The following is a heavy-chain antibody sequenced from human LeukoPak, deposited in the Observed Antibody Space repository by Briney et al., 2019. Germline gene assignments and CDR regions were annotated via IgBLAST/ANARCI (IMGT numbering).Heavy chain of an antibody. CDR1: GFTFNIYG. CDR2: ISGSGGST. V-gene: IGHV3-23*01. Sequence: GGSLRLSCAASGFTFNIYGIHWVRQAPGKGLEWVSAISGSGGSTYYADSVKGRFTISRDNSKNTLYLQMNSLRAEDTAVYYCASYYRDYWGQGTLVTVSS. D-gene: IGHD3-10*01. CDR3: ASYYRDY. J-gene: IGHJ4*02.